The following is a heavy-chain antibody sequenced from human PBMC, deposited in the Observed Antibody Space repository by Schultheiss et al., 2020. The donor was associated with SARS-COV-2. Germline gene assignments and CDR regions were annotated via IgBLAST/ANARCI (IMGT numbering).Heavy chain of an antibody. Sequence: GGSLRLSCAASGFTFSDYYMSWIRQAPGKGLEWVSYISSSGSTIYYADSVKGRFTISRDNAKNSLYLQMNSLRAEDTAVYYCARDGSGQWLVLGYYYYYGMDVWGQGTTVTVSS. CDR3: ARDGSGQWLVLGYYYYYGMDV. CDR2: ISSSGSTI. V-gene: IGHV3-11*04. CDR1: GFTFSDYY. D-gene: IGHD6-19*01. J-gene: IGHJ6*02.